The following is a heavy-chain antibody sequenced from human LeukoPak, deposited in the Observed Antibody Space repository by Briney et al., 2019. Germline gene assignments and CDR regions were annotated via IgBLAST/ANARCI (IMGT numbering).Heavy chain of an antibody. J-gene: IGHJ3*02. V-gene: IGHV4-59*01. CDR3: ARDQTRNGRIDVLDI. D-gene: IGHD1-14*01. Sequence: PSETLSLTCTVSGGSISDYFWSWIRQPPGKGLEWIGYIYRSDTTKYNPSLKSRVTISVDTSKNQFSLKVISVTAADTAVYYCARDQTRNGRIDVLDIWGQGSMVTVSS. CDR2: IYRSDTT. CDR1: GGSISDYF.